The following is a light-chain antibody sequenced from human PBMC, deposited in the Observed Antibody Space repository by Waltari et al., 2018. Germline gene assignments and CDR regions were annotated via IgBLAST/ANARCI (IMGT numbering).Light chain of an antibody. CDR3: QSYDNSLSGWV. J-gene: IGLJ3*02. Sequence: QSVLTQPPSVSGAPGQSVTISCTGSSSNIGAGYDVPWSQQLPGTAPKLLIYGNINRPSGVPDRFSGSKSRTSASLAITGLQAEDEADYYCQSYDNSLSGWVFGGGTKLTVL. CDR1: SSNIGAGYD. CDR2: GNI. V-gene: IGLV1-40*01.